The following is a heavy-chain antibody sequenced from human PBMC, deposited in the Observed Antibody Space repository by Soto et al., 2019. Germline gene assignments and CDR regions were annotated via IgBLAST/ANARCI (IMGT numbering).Heavy chain of an antibody. V-gene: IGHV1-18*01. D-gene: IGHD2-2*01. CDR1: GYTFTSYG. Sequence: ASVKVSCNASGYTFTSYGISWVRQAPGQGLEWMGWISGHNGNTKYTQKLQGRVTVTTDTSTSTAYMDLRSLRSDDTAVYYCAREYCSSASCYGPDFWGQGTLVTVSS. J-gene: IGHJ4*02. CDR2: ISGHNGNT. CDR3: AREYCSSASCYGPDF.